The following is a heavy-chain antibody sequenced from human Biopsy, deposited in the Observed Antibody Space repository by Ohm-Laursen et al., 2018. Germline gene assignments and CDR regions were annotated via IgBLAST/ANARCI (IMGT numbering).Heavy chain of an antibody. CDR2: SIPLFNTA. CDR3: ARFPLGAYDDSGSYRAVEHWYFDL. Sequence: SVKVSCKASGGTFTNHAVGWVRQAPGQGLEWVGSSIPLFNTANYADKFQGSVTLTADKSTTTAYMELSGLRSEDTAIYYCARFPLGAYDDSGSYRAVEHWYFDLWGRGTLVTVSS. V-gene: IGHV1-69*06. CDR1: GGTFTNHA. D-gene: IGHD3-22*01. J-gene: IGHJ2*01.